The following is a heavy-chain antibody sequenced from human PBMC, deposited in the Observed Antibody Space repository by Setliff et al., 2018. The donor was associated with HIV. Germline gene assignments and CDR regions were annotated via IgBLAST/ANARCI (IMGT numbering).Heavy chain of an antibody. CDR1: GDSISSGGYY. CDR2: IHYSGSS. J-gene: IGHJ4*02. V-gene: IGHV4-31*03. Sequence: SETLSLTCTVSGDSISSGGYYWSWIRQHPGKGLEWIGYIHYSGSSYYNPSLRSRVTISVDTAKNQFSLKLNSVTAADTAVYYCAGGPGTTSIDYWAQGTLVTVS. CDR3: AGGPGTTSIDY. D-gene: IGHD1-26*01.